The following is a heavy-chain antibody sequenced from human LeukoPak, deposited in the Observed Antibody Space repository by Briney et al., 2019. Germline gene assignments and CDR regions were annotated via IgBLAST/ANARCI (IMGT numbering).Heavy chain of an antibody. D-gene: IGHD3-9*01. J-gene: IGHJ4*02. CDR2: INQDESRA. CDR3: AKRGVVIRVILIGFHKEAYYFDS. CDR1: GFTFRNYL. V-gene: IGHV3-74*01. Sequence: QPGGSLRLSCAVSGFTFRNYLMHWVRQPPGQGLVWVSRINQDESRAYADSVKGRFTISRDNAKNTLYLQMNSLRAEDTAVYFCAKRGVVIRVILIGFHKEAYYFDSWGQGALVTVSS.